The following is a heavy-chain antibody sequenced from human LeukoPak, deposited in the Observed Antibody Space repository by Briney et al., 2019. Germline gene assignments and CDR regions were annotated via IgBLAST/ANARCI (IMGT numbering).Heavy chain of an antibody. V-gene: IGHV3-30-3*01. CDR3: ARRDEVGAIDFDY. D-gene: IGHD1-26*01. J-gene: IGHJ4*02. Sequence: GRSLRLSCAAFGFTFSSYAMHWVRQAPGKGLEWVAVISYDGSNKYYADSVKGRFTISRDNSKNTLYLQMNSLRAEDTAVYYCARRDEVGAIDFDYWGQGTLVTVSS. CDR1: GFTFSSYA. CDR2: ISYDGSNK.